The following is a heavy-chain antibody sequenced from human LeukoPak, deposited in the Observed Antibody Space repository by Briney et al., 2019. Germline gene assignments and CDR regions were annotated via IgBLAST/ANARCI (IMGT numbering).Heavy chain of an antibody. D-gene: IGHD6-13*01. CDR2: IYHSGST. CDR3: ARGGSSWYWDY. Sequence: SETLSLTCAVSGGSISSGGYSWSWIRQPPGKGLEWIGYIYHSGSTYYNPSLKSRVTISVDRSKNQFSLKLSSETAADTAVYYCARGGSSWYWDYWGQGTLVTVSS. CDR1: GGSISSGGYS. V-gene: IGHV4-30-2*01. J-gene: IGHJ4*02.